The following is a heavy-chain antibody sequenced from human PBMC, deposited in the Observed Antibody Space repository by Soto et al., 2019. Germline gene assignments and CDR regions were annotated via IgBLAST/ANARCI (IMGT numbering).Heavy chain of an antibody. CDR3: AKAVNPLFYYYGMDV. V-gene: IGHV3-30*18. D-gene: IGHD4-4*01. CDR1: GFTFSSYG. J-gene: IGHJ6*02. CDR2: ISYDGSNK. Sequence: GGSLRLSCAASGFTFSSYGTHWVRQAPGKGLEWVAVISYDGSNKYYADSVKGRFTISRDNSKNTLYLQMNSLRAEDTAVYYCAKAVNPLFYYYGMDVWGQGTTVTV.